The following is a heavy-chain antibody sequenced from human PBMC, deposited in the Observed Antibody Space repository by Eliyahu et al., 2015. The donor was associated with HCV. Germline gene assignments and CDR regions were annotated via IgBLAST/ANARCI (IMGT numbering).Heavy chain of an antibody. CDR3: ARDATVVDDFDY. CDR1: GXTFSSYT. J-gene: IGHJ4*02. Sequence: QVQLVQSGAEVKKPGSSVXXSCKASGXTFSSYTISWVRQAPGQGLEXMGRXIPILGIANYAQKFQGRVTITADKSTSTAYMELSSLRSEDTAVYYCARDATVVDDFDYWGQGTLVTVSS. V-gene: IGHV1-69*08. D-gene: IGHD4-23*01. CDR2: XIPILGIA.